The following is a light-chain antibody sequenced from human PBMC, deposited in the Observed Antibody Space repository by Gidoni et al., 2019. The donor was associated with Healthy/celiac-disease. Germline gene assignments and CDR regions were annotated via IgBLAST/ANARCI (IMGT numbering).Light chain of an antibody. Sequence: DIVMTQSPDSLAVSLVERATINCKSSQSVLYSSNNKNYLAWYQQKPGQPPKLLIYWASTRESGVPDRFSGSGSGTDLTLTISSLQAEDVAVYYCQQYYSTLWTFGQGTKVEIK. V-gene: IGKV4-1*01. J-gene: IGKJ1*01. CDR3: QQYYSTLWT. CDR2: WAS. CDR1: QSVLYSSNNKNY.